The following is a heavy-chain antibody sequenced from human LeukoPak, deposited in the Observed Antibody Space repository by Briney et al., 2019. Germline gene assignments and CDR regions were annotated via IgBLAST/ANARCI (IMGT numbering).Heavy chain of an antibody. CDR1: GFTFSDYV. D-gene: IGHD3-9*01. Sequence: GGSLRLSCAASGFTFSDYVMSWVRQAPGKGLEWVSYINHNDADSVKGRFTIPRDTAKKTLYLQMNSLRDDDTALYYCVRDNDWAFHYWGQGTLVTVSS. CDR2: INH. V-gene: IGHV3-69-1*01. CDR3: VRDNDWAFHY. J-gene: IGHJ4*02.